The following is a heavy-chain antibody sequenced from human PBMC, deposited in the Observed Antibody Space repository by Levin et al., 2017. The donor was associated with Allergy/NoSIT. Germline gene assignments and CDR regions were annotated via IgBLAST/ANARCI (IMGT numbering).Heavy chain of an antibody. J-gene: IGHJ3*01. V-gene: IGHV2-5*04. CDR2: IYGDDDK. D-gene: IGHD2-15*01. CDR3: VRACSGSSRYSGCDAFDV. CDR1: GFSLFTNGVS. Sequence: QTLSLTCTFSGFSLFTNGVSVGWIRQPPGKALEWLALIYGDDDKRYRPSLETRVTITKDTSKNQVVLTMTNMDPVDTGTYSCVRACSGSSRYSGCDAFDVWGPGNMVTVSS.